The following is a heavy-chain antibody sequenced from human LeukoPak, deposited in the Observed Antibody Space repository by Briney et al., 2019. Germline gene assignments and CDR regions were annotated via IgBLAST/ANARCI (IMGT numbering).Heavy chain of an antibody. CDR3: ARSFPPRPSSYFDY. V-gene: IGHV4-59*01. CDR1: GGSISSYY. D-gene: IGHD2/OR15-2a*01. CDR2: IYYSGST. J-gene: IGHJ4*02. Sequence: SETLSLTCTVSGGSISSYYWSWIRQPPGKGLEWIGYIYYSGSTNYNPSLKSRVTISVDTSKNQFSLKLSSVTAADTAVYYCARSFPPRPSSYFDYWGQGTLVTVSS.